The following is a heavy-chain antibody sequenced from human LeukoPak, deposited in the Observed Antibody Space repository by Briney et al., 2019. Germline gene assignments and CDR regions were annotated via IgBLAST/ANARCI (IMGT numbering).Heavy chain of an antibody. CDR3: ARGAGAYSSSWLTIDY. V-gene: IGHV1-69*05. Sequence: SVKVSCKASGGTFSSYAISWVRQAPGQGLEWMGGIIPIFGTANYAQKFQGRVTITTHESTSTAYTELSSLRSEDTAVYYCARGAGAYSSSWLTIDYWGQGTLVSVSS. J-gene: IGHJ4*02. CDR1: GGTFSSYA. CDR2: IIPIFGTA. D-gene: IGHD6-13*01.